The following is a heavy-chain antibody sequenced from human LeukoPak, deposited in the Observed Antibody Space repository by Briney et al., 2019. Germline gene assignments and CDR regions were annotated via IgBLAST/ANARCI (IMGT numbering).Heavy chain of an antibody. CDR1: GFTFSGYA. CDR3: AKDPLYSGSYYFDY. J-gene: IGHJ4*02. V-gene: IGHV3-23*01. D-gene: IGHD1-26*01. CDR2: ISGSGGST. Sequence: GGSLRLSCAASGFTFSGYAMSWVHQAPGKGLEWVSAISGSGGSTYYADSVKGRFTISRDNSKNTLYLQMNSLRAEDTAVYYCAKDPLYSGSYYFDYWGQGTLVTVSS.